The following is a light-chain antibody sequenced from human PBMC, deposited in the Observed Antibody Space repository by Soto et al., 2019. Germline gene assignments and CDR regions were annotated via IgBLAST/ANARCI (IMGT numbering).Light chain of an antibody. CDR2: KAS. CDR1: QGISSW. CDR3: QQYNSYSPLT. Sequence: DIQMTQSPSSVSASVGDRVTITCRASQGISSWLAWYQQKPGEAPKLLIYKASSLESGVPSRFSGSGSGTEFTLTISSLQPDDFATYYCQQYNSYSPLTFGGGTKVDIK. V-gene: IGKV1-5*03. J-gene: IGKJ4*01.